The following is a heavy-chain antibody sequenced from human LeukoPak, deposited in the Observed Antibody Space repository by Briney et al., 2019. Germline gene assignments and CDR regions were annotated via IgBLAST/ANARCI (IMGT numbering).Heavy chain of an antibody. Sequence: PPETLSPTCTVSGGSISSSSYYWGWIRQPPGKGLEWIGSIYYSGSTYYNPSLKSRVTISADTSKNQFSLKLSAVTAADTAVYYCARHSTASAGFFDYWSQGTLVTVSS. V-gene: IGHV4-39*01. D-gene: IGHD6-13*01. CDR1: GGSISSSSYY. CDR3: ARHSTASAGFFDY. J-gene: IGHJ4*02. CDR2: IYYSGST.